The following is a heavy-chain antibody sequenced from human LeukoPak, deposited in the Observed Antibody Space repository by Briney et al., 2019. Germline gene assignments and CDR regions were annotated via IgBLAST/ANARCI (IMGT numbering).Heavy chain of an antibody. CDR1: GYTFTGYY. Sequence: GASVKVSCKASGYTFTGYYMHWVRQAPGQGLEWMVWINPNSGGTNYAQKLQGRVTMTRDTSISTAYMELSRLRSDDTAVYYCARDWYQYYYDSRGRAFDIWGQGTMVTVSS. CDR2: INPNSGGT. J-gene: IGHJ3*02. V-gene: IGHV1-2*02. CDR3: ARDWYQYYYDSRGRAFDI. D-gene: IGHD3-22*01.